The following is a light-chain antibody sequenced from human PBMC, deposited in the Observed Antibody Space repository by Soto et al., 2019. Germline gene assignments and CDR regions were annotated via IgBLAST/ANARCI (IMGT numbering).Light chain of an antibody. CDR2: GAS. CDR1: QSVSSSY. V-gene: IGKV3-20*01. CDR3: QQYGSSPPIT. J-gene: IGKJ5*01. Sequence: EMVFTQAPGTLSLSPGETATLCCRASQSVSSSYLAWYQQKPGQAPRLLIYGASSRATGIPDRFSGSGSGTDFTLTISRLEPEDFAVYYCQQYGSSPPITFGQGTRREIK.